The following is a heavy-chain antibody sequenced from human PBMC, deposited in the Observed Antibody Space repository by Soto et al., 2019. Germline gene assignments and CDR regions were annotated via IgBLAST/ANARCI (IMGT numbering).Heavy chain of an antibody. D-gene: IGHD6-19*01. V-gene: IGHV3-23*01. CDR1: GFTFSSYA. J-gene: IGHJ3*02. CDR2: ISGSGGST. CDR3: AKARGYSSRAAKDAFDI. Sequence: GGSLRLSCAASGFTFSSYAMSWVRQAPGKGLEWVSAISGSGGSTYYADSVKGRFTISRDNSKNTLYLQMNSLRAEDTAVYYCAKARGYSSRAAKDAFDIWGQGTMVTVSS.